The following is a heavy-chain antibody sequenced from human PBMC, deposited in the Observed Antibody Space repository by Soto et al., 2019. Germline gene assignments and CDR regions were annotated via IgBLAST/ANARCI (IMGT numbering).Heavy chain of an antibody. Sequence: SETLSLTCSVSGESIGSGGHYWNWVRQRPEKGLEWIGYIYYNGSTHYIPSLRSLLTISLNTFKNQLFLRLVSVTAADTALYYCARDQALAPTVWGYWGQGIQVTVSS. CDR2: IYYNGST. CDR1: GESIGSGGHY. D-gene: IGHD7-27*01. V-gene: IGHV4-31*01. J-gene: IGHJ4*02. CDR3: ARDQALAPTVWGY.